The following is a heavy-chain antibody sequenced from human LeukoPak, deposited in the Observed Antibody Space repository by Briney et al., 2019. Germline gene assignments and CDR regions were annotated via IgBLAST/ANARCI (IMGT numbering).Heavy chain of an antibody. V-gene: IGHV3-7*03. Sequence: GGSLRLSCAASGLTFSTYWMSWVRQAPGKGLECVGIINEHGSEKYYVDSVKGRFTISRDNAKNSLYLQINSLRAEDTAVYYCARDKTYYDFWSGYSGRYYGMDVWGQGTTVTVSS. CDR3: ARDKTYYDFWSGYSGRYYGMDV. CDR1: GLTFSTYW. CDR2: INEHGSEK. J-gene: IGHJ6*02. D-gene: IGHD3-3*01.